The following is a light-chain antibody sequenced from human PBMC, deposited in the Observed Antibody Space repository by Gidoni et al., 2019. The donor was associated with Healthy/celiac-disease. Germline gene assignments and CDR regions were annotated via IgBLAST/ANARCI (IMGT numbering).Light chain of an antibody. V-gene: IGKV3-11*01. Sequence: EVVFTPSPATPSFSPGERATLSGRASKSVSSYVSWYQQKPGQAPRLLIYDASNRATGIPARFSGSGSGTDFTLTISSLEPEDFAVYYCQQRNNWPRTFGQXTKLEIK. CDR1: KSVSSY. CDR3: QQRNNWPRT. CDR2: DAS. J-gene: IGKJ2*01.